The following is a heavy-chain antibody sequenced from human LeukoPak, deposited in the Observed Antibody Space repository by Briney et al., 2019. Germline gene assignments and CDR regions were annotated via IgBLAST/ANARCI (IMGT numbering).Heavy chain of an antibody. CDR3: ARTHPHGYYDSSGYSH. CDR2: INPTGTGT. D-gene: IGHD3-22*01. CDR1: GYTFINNW. Sequence: ASVKVSCKASGYTFINNWMHWVRQAPGQGLEWIGLINPTGTGTLYAQKFQGRVTMTRDMSTSTDYMELSSLRSEDTAVYYCARTHPHGYYDSSGYSHWGQGTLVTVSS. J-gene: IGHJ4*02. V-gene: IGHV1-46*01.